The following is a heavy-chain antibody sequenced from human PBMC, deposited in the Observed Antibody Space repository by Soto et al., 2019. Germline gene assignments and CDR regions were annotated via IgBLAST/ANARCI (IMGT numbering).Heavy chain of an antibody. J-gene: IGHJ4*02. CDR3: ARDRRLRFLEWLLYFDY. V-gene: IGHV1-18*01. CDR2: ISAYNGNT. Sequence: ASVKVSCKASGYTFTSYGISWVRQAPGQGLEWMGWISAYNGNTNYAQKHQGRVTMTTDTSTSTAYMELRSLRSDDTAVYYCARDRRLRFLEWLLYFDYWGQGTLVTVSS. D-gene: IGHD3-3*01. CDR1: GYTFTSYG.